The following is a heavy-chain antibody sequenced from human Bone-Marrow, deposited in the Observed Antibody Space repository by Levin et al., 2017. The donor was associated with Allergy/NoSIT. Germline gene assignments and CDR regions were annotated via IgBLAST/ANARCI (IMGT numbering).Heavy chain of an antibody. Sequence: SETLSLTCAVSGGTISNFNWWTWVRQPPGKGLEWIGEISHSGNTNYNPSLKSRVTISVDKSKNQFSLKVNSVTAADTAMYYCARVAYSSSWYLDYWGQGTLVTVSS. CDR2: ISHSGNT. CDR1: GGTISNFNW. CDR3: ARVAYSSSWYLDY. J-gene: IGHJ4*02. V-gene: IGHV4-4*02. D-gene: IGHD6-13*01.